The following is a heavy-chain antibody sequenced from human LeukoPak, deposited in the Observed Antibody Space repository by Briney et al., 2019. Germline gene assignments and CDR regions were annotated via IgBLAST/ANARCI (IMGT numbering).Heavy chain of an antibody. Sequence: ASVKVSCKASGYIFTGYYMHWVRQAPGQGLEWMGWINPNSGGTNYAQKFQGRVTMTRDTSISTAYMELSRLRSDDTAVYYCARSIVGATPIDYWGQGTLVTVSS. CDR2: INPNSGGT. CDR3: ARSIVGATPIDY. J-gene: IGHJ4*02. D-gene: IGHD1-26*01. CDR1: GYIFTGYY. V-gene: IGHV1-2*02.